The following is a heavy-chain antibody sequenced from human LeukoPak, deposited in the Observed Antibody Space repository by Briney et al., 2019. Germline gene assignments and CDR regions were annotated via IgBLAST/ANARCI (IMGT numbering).Heavy chain of an antibody. CDR3: ARKANNWFDP. CDR1: GGTFSSYA. Sequence: ASVKVSCKASGGTFSSYAISWVRQAPGQGLEWMGWISAYNGNTNHAQKLQGRVTMTTDTSTSTAYMELRSLRSDDTAVYYCARKANNWFDPWGQGTLVTVSS. J-gene: IGHJ5*02. CDR2: ISAYNGNT. V-gene: IGHV1-18*01.